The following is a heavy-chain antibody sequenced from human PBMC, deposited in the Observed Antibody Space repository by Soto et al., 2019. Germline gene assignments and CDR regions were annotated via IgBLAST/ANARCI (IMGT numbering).Heavy chain of an antibody. J-gene: IGHJ4*02. V-gene: IGHV4-34*01. CDR3: ARGNGIASRPADY. CDR1: GGSFSNYY. Sequence: SETLSLTCAVYGGSFSNYYWSWIRQPPGKGLEWIGEINQSGITNYNPSLKSRVTISEDASKNQFSLKLGSVTAADTAVYYCARGNGIASRPADYWGQGTLVTVSS. CDR2: INQSGIT. D-gene: IGHD6-13*01.